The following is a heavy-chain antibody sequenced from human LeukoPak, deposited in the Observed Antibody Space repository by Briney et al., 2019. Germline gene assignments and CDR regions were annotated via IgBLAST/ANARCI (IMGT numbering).Heavy chain of an antibody. CDR2: VFHGGDT. V-gene: IGHV4-4*02. CDR3: ARVVNFQYYFDS. D-gene: IGHD2-15*01. J-gene: IGHJ4*02. Sequence: PSGTLSLTCAVSSDSFSSGHWWAWVRQSPGKGLEWIGEVFHGGDTNYNPSLKSRVSVSLDKSSNNFSLKLTSVTAADTAVYYCARVVNFQYYFDSWGQGTLVTVSS. CDR1: SDSFSSGHW.